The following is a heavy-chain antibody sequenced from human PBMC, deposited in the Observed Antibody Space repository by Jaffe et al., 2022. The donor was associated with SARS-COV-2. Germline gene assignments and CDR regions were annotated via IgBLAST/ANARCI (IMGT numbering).Heavy chain of an antibody. V-gene: IGHV3-9*01. J-gene: IGHJ6*02. Sequence: EVQLVESGGGLVQPGRSLRLSCAASGFTFDDYAMHWVRQAPGKGLEWVSGISWNSGSIGYADSVKGRFTISRDNAKNSLYLQMNSLRAEDTALYYCAKGRFLEWLSYGMDVWGQGTTVTVSS. CDR3: AKGRFLEWLSYGMDV. D-gene: IGHD3-3*01. CDR2: ISWNSGSI. CDR1: GFTFDDYA.